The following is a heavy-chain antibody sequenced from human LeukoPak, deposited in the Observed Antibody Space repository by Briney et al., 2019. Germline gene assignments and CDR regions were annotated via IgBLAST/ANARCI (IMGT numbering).Heavy chain of an antibody. V-gene: IGHV1-18*01. Sequence: ASVKVSCKASGYTFTSYGISWVRQAPGQGLEWMGWISDYNGNTDYAQKLQGRVTMTTDTSTSTAYMELRSLRSDDTAVYYCASPLPGYCSSTSCYTPDAFDIWGQGTMVTVSS. CDR3: ASPLPGYCSSTSCYTPDAFDI. D-gene: IGHD2-2*02. CDR2: ISDYNGNT. J-gene: IGHJ3*02. CDR1: GYTFTSYG.